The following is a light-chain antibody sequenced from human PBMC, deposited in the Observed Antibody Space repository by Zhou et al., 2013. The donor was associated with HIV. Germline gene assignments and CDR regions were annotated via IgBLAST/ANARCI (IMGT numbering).Light chain of an antibody. V-gene: IGKV3-20*01. CDR2: GAS. Sequence: EIVLTQSPVTLSLSPGERVTLSCRASQSVRDNYLAWYQQKSGQPPRLLIYGASTRPTAIPDRFSGSGSGTDFNLTISRLEPEDFAVYYCLQCGGSSSWTFGQGTRVEIK. J-gene: IGKJ1*01. CDR1: QSVRDNY. CDR3: LQCGGSSSWT.